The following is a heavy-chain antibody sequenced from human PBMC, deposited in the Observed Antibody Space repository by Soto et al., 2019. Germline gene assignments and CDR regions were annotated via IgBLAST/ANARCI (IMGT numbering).Heavy chain of an antibody. V-gene: IGHV4-59*01. Sequence: SETLSLTCTVSGGSISSYYWSWIRQPPGKGLEWIGYIYYSGSTNYNPSLKSRVTISVDTSKNQFSLKLSSVTAADTAVYYCARGGYSYGFYYYYGMDVWGQGTTVTVSS. J-gene: IGHJ6*02. D-gene: IGHD5-18*01. CDR1: GGSISSYY. CDR3: ARGGYSYGFYYYYGMDV. CDR2: IYYSGST.